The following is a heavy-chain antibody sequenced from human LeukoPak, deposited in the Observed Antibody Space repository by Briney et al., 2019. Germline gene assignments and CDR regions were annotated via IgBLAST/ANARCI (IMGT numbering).Heavy chain of an antibody. D-gene: IGHD3-10*01. V-gene: IGHV3-23*01. Sequence: GGSLRLSCAASGFTFSSYAMSWVRQAPGKGLEWVSAISGSGGSTYYADSVKGRFTISRDNSKNTLYLQMNSLRAEDTAVYYCAKDRGGGISPNWYDPWGQGTLVTVSS. CDR1: GFTFSSYA. J-gene: IGHJ5*02. CDR2: ISGSGGST. CDR3: AKDRGGGISPNWYDP.